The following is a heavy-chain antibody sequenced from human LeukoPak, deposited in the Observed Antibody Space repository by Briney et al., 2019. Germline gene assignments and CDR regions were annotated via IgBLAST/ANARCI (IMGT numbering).Heavy chain of an antibody. Sequence: SETLSLTCTVSGGSISSSSYYWGWIRQPPGKGLEWIGSIYYSGSTYYNPSLKSRVTISVDTSKNQFPLKLSSVTAADTAVYYCARDMSQQQLALDAFDIWGQGTMVTVSS. V-gene: IGHV4-39*06. J-gene: IGHJ3*02. D-gene: IGHD6-13*01. CDR3: ARDMSQQQLALDAFDI. CDR1: GGSISSSSYY. CDR2: IYYSGST.